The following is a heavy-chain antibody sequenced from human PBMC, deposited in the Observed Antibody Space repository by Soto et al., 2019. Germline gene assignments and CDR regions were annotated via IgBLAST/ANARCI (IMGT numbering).Heavy chain of an antibody. CDR3: ARIDGYYDILTGYPTPYYFDY. CDR1: GYSFTSYW. Sequence: RESLKISCKGSGYSFTSYWIGWVRQMPGKGLEWMGIIYPGDSDTRYSPSFQGQVTISADKSISTAYLQWSSLKASDTAMYYCARIDGYYDILTGYPTPYYFDYWGQGTLVTVSS. J-gene: IGHJ4*02. V-gene: IGHV5-51*01. D-gene: IGHD3-9*01. CDR2: IYPGDSDT.